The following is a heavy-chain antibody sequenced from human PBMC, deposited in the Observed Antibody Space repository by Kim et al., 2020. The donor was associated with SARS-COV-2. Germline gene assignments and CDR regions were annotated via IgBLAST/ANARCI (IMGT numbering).Heavy chain of an antibody. Sequence: ASVKVSCKASGYTFTSYAMNWVRQAPGQGLEWMGWINTNTGNPTYAQGFTGRFVFSLDTSVSTAYLQISSLKAEDTAVYYCARYFDAYCSSTSCYPSYYYYGMDVWGQGTTVTVSS. J-gene: IGHJ6*02. CDR1: GYTFTSYA. CDR3: ARYFDAYCSSTSCYPSYYYYGMDV. CDR2: INTNTGNP. V-gene: IGHV7-4-1*02. D-gene: IGHD2-2*01.